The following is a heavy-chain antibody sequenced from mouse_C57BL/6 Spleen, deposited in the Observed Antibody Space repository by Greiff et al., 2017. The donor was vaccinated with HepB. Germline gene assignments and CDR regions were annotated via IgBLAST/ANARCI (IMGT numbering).Heavy chain of an antibody. CDR3: ARERGKLTGTLFDY. Sequence: EVQGVESGGGLVKPGGSLKLSCAASGFTFSSYAMSWVRQTPEKRLEWVATISDGGSYTYYPDNVKGRFTISRDNAKNNLYLQMSHLKSEDTAMYYCARERGKLTGTLFDYWGQGTTLTVSS. CDR1: GFTFSSYA. CDR2: ISDGGSYT. V-gene: IGHV5-4*01. J-gene: IGHJ2*01. D-gene: IGHD4-1*01.